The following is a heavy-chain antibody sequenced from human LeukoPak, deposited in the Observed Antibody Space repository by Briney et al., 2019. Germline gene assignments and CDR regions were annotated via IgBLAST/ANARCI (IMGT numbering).Heavy chain of an antibody. CDR1: GFTFSTYS. CDR2: ISGSGITT. Sequence: GGSLRLSCAASGFTFSTYSMSWVRQAPGKGLEWVSSISGSGITTYYADSVKGRFTISRDNAKNSLYLQMNSLRAEDTAVYYCARELPDYYDSSADYWGQGTLVTVSS. D-gene: IGHD3-22*01. J-gene: IGHJ4*02. V-gene: IGHV3-21*01. CDR3: ARELPDYYDSSADY.